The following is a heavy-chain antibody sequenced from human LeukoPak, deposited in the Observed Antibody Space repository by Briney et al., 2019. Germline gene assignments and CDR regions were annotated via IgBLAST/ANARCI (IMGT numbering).Heavy chain of an antibody. D-gene: IGHD6-13*01. J-gene: IGHJ4*02. CDR2: ISGSGGST. CDR1: GFTFSSYA. CDR3: AKGIGSSSWSGGYY. V-gene: IGHV3-23*01. Sequence: PGGSLRLSCAASGFTFSSYAMSWVRQAPGKGLKWVSAISGSGGSTYYADSVKGRFTISRDNSKNTLYLQMNGLRAEDTAVYYCAKGIGSSSWSGGYYWGQGTLVTVSS.